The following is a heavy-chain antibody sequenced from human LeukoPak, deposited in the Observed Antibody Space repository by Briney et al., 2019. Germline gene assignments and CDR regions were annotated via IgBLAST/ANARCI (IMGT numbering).Heavy chain of an antibody. D-gene: IGHD6-19*01. CDR1: GFTFSSYG. Sequence: GRSLRLSCAASGFTFSSYGMHWVRQAPGKGLEWVAVIWYDGSNKYYADSVKGRFTISRYNFKNTLYLQMNSLRAEDTAVYYCARISSVAGNDYWGQGTLVTVSS. CDR2: IWYDGSNK. CDR3: ARISSVAGNDY. J-gene: IGHJ4*02. V-gene: IGHV3-33*01.